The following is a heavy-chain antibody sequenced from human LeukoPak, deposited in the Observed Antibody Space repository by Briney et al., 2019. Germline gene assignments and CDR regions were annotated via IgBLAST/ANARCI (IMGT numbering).Heavy chain of an antibody. J-gene: IGHJ4*02. V-gene: IGHV3-30*04. Sequence: GGSLRLSCAASGFTFSTYTLHWVRQAPGKGLEWVAVMSYDVINEFYADSVKGRFTISRDNSKSTLYLQMNSLRAEDTAVYYCAREYISGWYDYWGQGTLVTVSS. D-gene: IGHD6-19*01. CDR1: GFTFSTYT. CDR3: AREYISGWYDY. CDR2: MSYDVINE.